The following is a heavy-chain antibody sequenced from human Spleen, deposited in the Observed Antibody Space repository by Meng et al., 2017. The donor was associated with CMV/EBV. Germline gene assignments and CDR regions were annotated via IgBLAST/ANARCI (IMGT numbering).Heavy chain of an antibody. Sequence: VHLVAAGAAVKESGASVKVSCKASGYTFTGYYMHWVRQAPGQGLEWMGWINPNSGGTNYAQKFQGRVTMTRDTSISTAYMELSRLRSDDTAVYYCARDGVFGVVLSFDYWGQGTLVTASS. J-gene: IGHJ4*02. D-gene: IGHD3-3*01. CDR2: INPNSGGT. CDR1: GYTFTGYY. CDR3: ARDGVFGVVLSFDY. V-gene: IGHV1-2*02.